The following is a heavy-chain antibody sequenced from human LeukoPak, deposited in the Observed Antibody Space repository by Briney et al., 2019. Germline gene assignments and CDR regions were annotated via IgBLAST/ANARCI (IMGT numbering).Heavy chain of an antibody. Sequence: GESLKISCKGSGYSFTNYWIGWVRQMPGKDLEWMGSIFPSDSDTRYSPSFQGQVTISADKSTRTAYLQWNSLKASDTAIYYCARRIIIGDYFDSWGQGTLVTVSS. J-gene: IGHJ4*02. CDR3: ARRIIIGDYFDS. CDR1: GYSFTNYW. CDR2: IFPSDSDT. D-gene: IGHD3-16*01. V-gene: IGHV5-51*01.